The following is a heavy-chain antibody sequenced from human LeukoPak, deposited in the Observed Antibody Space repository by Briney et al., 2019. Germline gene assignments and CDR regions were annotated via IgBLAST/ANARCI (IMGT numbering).Heavy chain of an antibody. Sequence: GGSLRLSCAASGFTFSSYWMSWVRQAPGKGLEWVSVIYSGGSTYYADSVKGRFTISRDNSKNTLYLQMNSLRAEDTAVYYCAREQGTVTTDDAFDIWGQGTMVTVPS. J-gene: IGHJ3*02. CDR3: AREQGTVTTDDAFDI. CDR2: IYSGGST. V-gene: IGHV3-53*01. CDR1: GFTFSSYW. D-gene: IGHD4-17*01.